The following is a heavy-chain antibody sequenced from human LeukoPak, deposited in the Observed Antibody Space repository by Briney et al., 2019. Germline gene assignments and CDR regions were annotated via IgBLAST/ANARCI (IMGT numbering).Heavy chain of an antibody. J-gene: IGHJ4*02. CDR3: ARDPRYSYGFDY. V-gene: IGHV4-31*03. D-gene: IGHD5-18*01. Sequence: SETLSLTCTVSGGSISSGGYYWSWIRQHPGKGLEWIGYIYYSGSTYYNPSLKSRVTISVDTSKNQFSLKLSSVTAADTAVYYCARDPRYSYGFDYWGQGTLVTDSS. CDR1: GGSISSGGYY. CDR2: IYYSGST.